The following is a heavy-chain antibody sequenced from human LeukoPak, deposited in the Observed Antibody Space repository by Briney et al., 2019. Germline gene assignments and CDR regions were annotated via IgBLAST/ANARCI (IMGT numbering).Heavy chain of an antibody. D-gene: IGHD7-27*01. J-gene: IGHJ5*02. V-gene: IGHV4-34*01. CDR3: ARTSTGDRYNWFDP. Sequence: SETLSLTCAVYGGSFSGYYRSWIRQPPGKGLEWIGEINHSGSTNYNPSLKSRVTISVDTSKNQFSLKLSSVTAADTAVYYCARTSTGDRYNWFDPWGQGTLGTVSS. CDR1: GGSFSGYY. CDR2: INHSGST.